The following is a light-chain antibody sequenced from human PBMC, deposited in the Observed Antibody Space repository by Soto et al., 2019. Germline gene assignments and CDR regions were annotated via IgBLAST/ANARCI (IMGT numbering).Light chain of an antibody. CDR2: EVG. V-gene: IGLV2-8*01. J-gene: IGLJ1*01. Sequence: QSALTQPPSASGSPGQSVTISCTGTSSDGGRYNYVSWYQQRPGKAPKLMIYEVGERPSGVPDRFSGSKSGNTASLTVSGLQAEDEADYYCSSYAGSNNLYVFGAGTKLTVL. CDR3: SSYAGSNNLYV. CDR1: SSDGGRYNY.